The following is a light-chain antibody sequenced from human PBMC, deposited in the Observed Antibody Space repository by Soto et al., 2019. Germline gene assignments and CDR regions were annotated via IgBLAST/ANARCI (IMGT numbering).Light chain of an antibody. CDR1: QSLSSSY. CDR3: QQSGSSPYT. Sequence: EIVLTQSPGTLSLSPGERATLSCRASQSLSSSYLAWYQQKPGQAPRLLIYCASSRATGIPDRFSGSESGTDFTLTISRLETEDFAVYYCQQSGSSPYTFGQGNRLE. J-gene: IGKJ2*01. CDR2: CAS. V-gene: IGKV3-20*01.